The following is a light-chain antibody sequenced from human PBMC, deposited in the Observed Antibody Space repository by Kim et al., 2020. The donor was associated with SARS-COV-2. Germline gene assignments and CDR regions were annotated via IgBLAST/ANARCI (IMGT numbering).Light chain of an antibody. CDR1: QLGDKY. J-gene: IGLJ2*01. Sequence: SYELTQPPSVSVSPGQTASITCSGDQLGDKYACWYQHKPGQSPVLVIYQDSKRPSGIPERFSGSNSGNTATLTISGTQAMDEADYYCQAWDSSTHVVFGG. V-gene: IGLV3-1*01. CDR2: QDS. CDR3: QAWDSSTHVV.